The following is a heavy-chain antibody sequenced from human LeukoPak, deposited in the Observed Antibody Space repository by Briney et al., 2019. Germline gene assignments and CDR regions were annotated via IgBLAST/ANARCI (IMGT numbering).Heavy chain of an antibody. CDR3: ARPARIRYYFDY. CDR2: IDASGST. D-gene: IGHD2-15*01. J-gene: IGHJ4*02. CDR1: GASVSSYY. V-gene: IGHV4-4*07. Sequence: ASETLSLTCTVSGASVSSYYWIWIRQPAGRGLEWIGRIDASGSTNYNPSLKSRVTISVDTSKNQFSLKLSSVTAADTAVYYCARPARIRYYFDYWGQGTLVTVSS.